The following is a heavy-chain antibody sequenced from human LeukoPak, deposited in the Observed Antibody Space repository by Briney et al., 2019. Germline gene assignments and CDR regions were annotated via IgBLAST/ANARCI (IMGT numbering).Heavy chain of an antibody. V-gene: IGHV4-34*01. Sequence: SETLSLTCAVYGGSFSRFYWSWIRQSPGKGLEWIAEIDHRGDTNYNPSVKSRVTVSVDTSKNQFSLKVRSLSVADTAVYYCARGATISETGYFDFWGQGTLVTVSS. D-gene: IGHD5-24*01. CDR1: GGSFSRFY. CDR3: ARGATISETGYFDF. J-gene: IGHJ4*03. CDR2: IDHRGDT.